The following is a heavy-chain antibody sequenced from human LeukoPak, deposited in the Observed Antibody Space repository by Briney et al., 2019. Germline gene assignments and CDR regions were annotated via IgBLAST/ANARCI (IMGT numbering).Heavy chain of an antibody. CDR2: ISYDGSNK. CDR1: GFTFNTYG. J-gene: IGHJ4*02. V-gene: IGHV3-30*18. D-gene: IGHD2-15*01. Sequence: PGGSLRLSCAASGFTFNTYGMHWVRQAPGKGLEWVAVISYDGSNKYYADSVKGRFTISRDNSKNTLYLQMNSLRAEDTAVYYCAKFGLGYCSGGSCQPFDYWGQGTLVTVSS. CDR3: AKFGLGYCSGGSCQPFDY.